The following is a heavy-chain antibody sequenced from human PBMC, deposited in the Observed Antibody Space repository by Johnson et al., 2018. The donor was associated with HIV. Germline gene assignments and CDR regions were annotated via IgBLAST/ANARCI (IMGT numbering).Heavy chain of an antibody. CDR3: AKGYVAAAGDVWDACDS. J-gene: IGHJ3*02. CDR1: GLTLSRCD. Sequence: QLLLVESGGGVVQPGGSLRLSCAASGLTLSRCDMHWVRQAPGKGLEWVAFIHYDGSNKYYADPVKGRFTISRDNSKNTLYLQMNSLRAEDTAVYYCAKGYVAAAGDVWDACDSWGQGTMVTVSS. D-gene: IGHD6-13*01. V-gene: IGHV3-30*02. CDR2: IHYDGSNK.